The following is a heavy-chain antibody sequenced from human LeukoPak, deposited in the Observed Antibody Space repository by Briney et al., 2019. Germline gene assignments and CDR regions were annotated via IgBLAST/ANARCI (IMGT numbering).Heavy chain of an antibody. J-gene: IGHJ6*04. CDR2: IWYDGSNK. V-gene: IGHV3-33*01. CDR1: GFTFSSYG. D-gene: IGHD3-3*01. CDR3: ARDSDFWAPENYYGMDV. Sequence: GGSLRLSCAASGFTFSSYGMHRVRQAPGKGLEWVAVIWYDGSNKYYADSVKGRFTISRDNSKNTLYLQMNSLRAEDTAVYYCARDSDFWAPENYYGMDVWGKGTTVTVSS.